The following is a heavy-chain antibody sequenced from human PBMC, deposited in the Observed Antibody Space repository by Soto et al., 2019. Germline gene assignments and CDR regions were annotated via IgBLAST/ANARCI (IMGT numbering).Heavy chain of an antibody. D-gene: IGHD1-7*01. J-gene: IGHJ4*02. CDR2: IYWDDTK. Sequence: QITLKESGPTLVKPTQTLTLTCTFSGFSISTNGVGVGWIRQPPGKALEWLAVIYWDDTKHYSPSPKSRLTITQDTSKNQVVLTMTNVDPVDTATYYCTRKGAGTTSLDHWGQGTLVTVSS. V-gene: IGHV2-5*02. CDR3: TRKGAGTTSLDH. CDR1: GFSISTNGVG.